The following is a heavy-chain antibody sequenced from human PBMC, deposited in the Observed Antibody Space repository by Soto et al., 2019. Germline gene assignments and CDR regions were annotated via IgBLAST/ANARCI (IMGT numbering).Heavy chain of an antibody. Sequence: VSVKVSCKASGYTFTSYGISWVRQAPGQGLEWMGWISAYNGNTNYAQKLQGRVTMTTDTSTSTAYMELRSLRSDDTAVYYCARERPSMSVVPAAMSSDYWGQGTLVTVSS. CDR2: ISAYNGNT. D-gene: IGHD2-2*01. J-gene: IGHJ4*02. CDR1: GYTFTSYG. CDR3: ARERPSMSVVPAAMSSDY. V-gene: IGHV1-18*01.